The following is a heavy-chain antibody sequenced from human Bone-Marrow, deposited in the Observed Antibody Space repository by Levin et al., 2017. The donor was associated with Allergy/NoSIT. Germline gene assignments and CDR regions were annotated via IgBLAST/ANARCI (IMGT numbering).Heavy chain of an antibody. J-gene: IGHJ4*02. CDR3: ARGQFGRLSD. Sequence: HSQTLSLPCHVSCGSIRNGNYYWRWIRQPPGKGLEWIGFIYYTGSSNYNPSLKSRVTISIATSANQFSLNLRSVTAADTAVFYCARGQFGRLSDWAQGTLVAVSS. CDR2: IYYTGSS. CDR1: CGSIRNGNYY. D-gene: IGHD3-10*01. V-gene: IGHV4-30-4*01.